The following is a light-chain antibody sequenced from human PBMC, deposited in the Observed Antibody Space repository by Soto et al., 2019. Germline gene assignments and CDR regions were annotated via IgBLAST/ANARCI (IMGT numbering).Light chain of an antibody. CDR3: AAWDDSLSGLYV. Sequence: QSVLTQPPSASGTPGQRVTISCSGSNSNIGSNTVNWLQQLPGTAPKLLIYSNNQRPSGVPDRFSGSKSGTSASLAIIGLQSEDEADYYCAAWDDSLSGLYVFGTGTKV. CDR1: NSNIGSNT. V-gene: IGLV1-44*01. CDR2: SNN. J-gene: IGLJ1*01.